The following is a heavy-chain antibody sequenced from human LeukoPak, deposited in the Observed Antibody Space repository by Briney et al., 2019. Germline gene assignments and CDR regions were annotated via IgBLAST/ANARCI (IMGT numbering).Heavy chain of an antibody. CDR3: RYSSELVGDAFDI. CDR2: INHSGST. V-gene: IGHV4-34*01. D-gene: IGHD5-18*01. CDR1: GGSFSGYY. J-gene: IGHJ3*02. Sequence: PSETLSLTCAVYGGSFSGYYWSWIRQPPGKGLEWIGEINHSGSTNYNPSLKSRVTISVDTSKNQFSLKLSSVTAADTAVYYCRYSSELVGDAFDIWGQGTMVTVSS.